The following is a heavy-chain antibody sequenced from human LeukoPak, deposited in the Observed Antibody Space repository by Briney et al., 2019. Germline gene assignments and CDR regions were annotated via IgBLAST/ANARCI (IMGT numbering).Heavy chain of an antibody. Sequence: PSETLSLTCTVSGDSVSSYYWGWIRQPPGKGMEWIAYIYYSGITNHNPSLKRRVTISLDTPKNQISLKLSSVTAADTAVYYCARLQVYCGGDCYPRWFDPWGQGTLVTVSS. D-gene: IGHD2-21*02. CDR1: GDSVSSYY. V-gene: IGHV4-59*08. CDR2: IYYSGIT. J-gene: IGHJ5*02. CDR3: ARLQVYCGGDCYPRWFDP.